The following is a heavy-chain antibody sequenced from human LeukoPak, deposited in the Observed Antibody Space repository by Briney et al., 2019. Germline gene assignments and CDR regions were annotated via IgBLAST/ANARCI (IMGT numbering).Heavy chain of an antibody. D-gene: IGHD5-12*01. CDR2: INQSGST. Sequence: SETLSLTCAVYGGSFSGYYWSWIRQPPGKGLEWIGEINQSGSTNYNPSLKSRVTISVDTSKNQFSLKLSSVTAADTAVYYCARGKWQSVIDYWGQGTLVTVSS. CDR3: ARGKWQSVIDY. J-gene: IGHJ4*02. V-gene: IGHV4-34*01. CDR1: GGSFSGYY.